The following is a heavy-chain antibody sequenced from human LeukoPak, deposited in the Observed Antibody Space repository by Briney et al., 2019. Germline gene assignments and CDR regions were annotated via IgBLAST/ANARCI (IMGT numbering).Heavy chain of an antibody. D-gene: IGHD2-8*01. CDR3: ARGPRDIVLMVYAPYFEY. Sequence: PSETLSLTCAVYGGSFSGYYWSWIRQPPGKGLEWIGEINHSGSTNYNPSLKSRVTISVDTSKNQFSLKLSSVTAADTAVYYCARGPRDIVLMVYAPYFEYWGQGTLVTVSS. J-gene: IGHJ4*02. V-gene: IGHV4-34*01. CDR1: GGSFSGYY. CDR2: INHSGST.